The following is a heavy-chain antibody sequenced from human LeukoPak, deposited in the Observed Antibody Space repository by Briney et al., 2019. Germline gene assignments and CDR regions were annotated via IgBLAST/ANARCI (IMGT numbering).Heavy chain of an antibody. D-gene: IGHD3-22*01. CDR1: GGSFSGYY. J-gene: IGHJ4*02. Sequence: SEILSLTCAVYGGSFSGYYWGWIRQPPGKGLEWIGEINHSGSTNYNPSLKSRVTISVDTSKNQFSLKLSSVTAADTAVYYCARDRGYYDSSGYSDWGQGTLVTVSS. V-gene: IGHV4-34*01. CDR3: ARDRGYYDSSGYSD. CDR2: INHSGST.